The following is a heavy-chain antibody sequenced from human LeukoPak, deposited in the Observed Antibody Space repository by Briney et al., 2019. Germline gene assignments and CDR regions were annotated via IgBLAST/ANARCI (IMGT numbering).Heavy chain of an antibody. CDR3: ARDPRSRGGYKGYYVDS. J-gene: IGHJ4*02. CDR1: GYTFTGYY. D-gene: IGHD5-24*01. V-gene: IGHV1-2*02. Sequence: ASVKVSCKASGYTFTGYYVHWVRQAPGQGLEWMGWINPNSGGTNHAQKFQGRVTMTRDTPISTAYMDLSNLRSDDTAVYYCARDPRSRGGYKGYYVDSWGQGTLVTVSS. CDR2: INPNSGGT.